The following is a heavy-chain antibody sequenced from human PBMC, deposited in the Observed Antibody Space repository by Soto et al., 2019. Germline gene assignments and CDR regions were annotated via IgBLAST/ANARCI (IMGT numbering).Heavy chain of an antibody. V-gene: IGHV1-18*04. D-gene: IGHD2-15*01. CDR2: ISAYNGNT. J-gene: IGHJ5*02. CDR3: ARDRVADIGYCSGGSCYGRAFDP. Sequence: ASVKVSCKASGYTFTSYGISWVRQAPGQGLEWMGWISAYNGNTNYAQKLQGRATMTTDTSKSTAYMELRSLRSDDTAVYYCARDRVADIGYCSGGSCYGRAFDPWGQVTLVTVSS. CDR1: GYTFTSYG.